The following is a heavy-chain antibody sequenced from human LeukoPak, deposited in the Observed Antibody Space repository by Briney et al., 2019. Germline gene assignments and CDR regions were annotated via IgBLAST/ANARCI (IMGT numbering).Heavy chain of an antibody. CDR1: GFTFSSYG. V-gene: IGHV3-30*02. J-gene: IGHJ5*02. D-gene: IGHD6-6*01. CDR3: AKSSMPTIAALNWFDP. Sequence: GGSLRLSCAASGFTFSSYGMHWVRQAPGKGLEWVAFIRYDGSNKYYADSVKGRFTISRDNSKNTLYLRMNSLRAEDTAVYYCAKSSMPTIAALNWFDPWGQGTLVTVSS. CDR2: IRYDGSNK.